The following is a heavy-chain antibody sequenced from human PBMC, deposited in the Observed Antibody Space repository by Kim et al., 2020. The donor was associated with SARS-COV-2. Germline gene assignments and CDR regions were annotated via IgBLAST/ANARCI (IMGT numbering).Heavy chain of an antibody. CDR1: GGSISSGGYS. V-gene: IGHV4-30-2*01. J-gene: IGHJ5*02. CDR3: ASYHWGGFDP. Sequence: SETLSLTCAVSGGSISSGGYSWSWIRQPPGKGLGWIGYIYHSGSTYYNPSLKSRVTISVDRSKNQFSLKLSSVTAADTAVYYCASYHWGGFDPWGQGTLVTVSS. CDR2: IYHSGST. D-gene: IGHD7-27*01.